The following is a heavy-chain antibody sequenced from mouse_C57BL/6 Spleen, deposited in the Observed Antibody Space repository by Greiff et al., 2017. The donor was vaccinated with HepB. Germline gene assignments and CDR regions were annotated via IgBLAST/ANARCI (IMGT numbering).Heavy chain of an antibody. CDR3: ASSNWDRFAY. J-gene: IGHJ3*01. D-gene: IGHD4-1*01. CDR2: IYPGDGDT. V-gene: IGHV1-82*01. Sequence: VQLQQSGPELVKPGASVKISCKASGYAFSSSWMNWVKQRPGKGLEWIGRIYPGDGDTNYNGKFKGKATLTADKSSSTAYMQLSSLTSEDSAVYCCASSNWDRFAYWGQGTLVTVSA. CDR1: GYAFSSSW.